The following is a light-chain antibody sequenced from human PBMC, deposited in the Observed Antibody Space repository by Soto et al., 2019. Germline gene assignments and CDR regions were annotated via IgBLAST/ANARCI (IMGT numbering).Light chain of an antibody. Sequence: EIVMTQSPATLSVSPGARATLSGRASQSVSSNLAWYQQKPGQAPRLLIYGASSRATGIPDRFSGSGSGTDFTLTISRLEPEDFAVYYCEQYGSSPRTFGQGTKVDIK. V-gene: IGKV3-20*01. CDR3: EQYGSSPRT. J-gene: IGKJ1*01. CDR2: GAS. CDR1: QSVSSN.